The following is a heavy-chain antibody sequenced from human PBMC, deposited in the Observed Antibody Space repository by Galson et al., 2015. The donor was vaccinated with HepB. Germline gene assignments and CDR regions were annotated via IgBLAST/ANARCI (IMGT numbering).Heavy chain of an antibody. CDR3: ARDQSKYFDY. CDR2: ISYDGSNK. CDR1: GFTFSGYV. Sequence: SLRLSCAASGFTFSGYVMHWVRQAPGKGLEWVALISYDGSNKYYADSVKGRFTISRDNSKNTLYLQMNSLRVEDTAVYYCARDQSKYFDYWGQGTLVTVSS. V-gene: IGHV3-30-3*01. J-gene: IGHJ4*02.